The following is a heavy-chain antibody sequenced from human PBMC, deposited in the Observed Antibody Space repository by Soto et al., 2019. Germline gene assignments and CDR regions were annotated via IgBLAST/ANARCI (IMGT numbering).Heavy chain of an antibody. CDR1: GFSLSTSGVG. CDR3: VHGEVAHGNNYLDY. CDR2: IYWNDDK. V-gene: IGHV2-5*01. Sequence: QITLKESGPTLVKPTQTLTLTCTFSGFSLSTSGVGVGWIRQPPGKALEWLALIYWNDDKRYSPSLKSRLTIPKDTSKNQVVLKMTTMDPVDTATYPCVHGEVAHGNNYLDYWGQGTLFPVSS. J-gene: IGHJ4*02. D-gene: IGHD2-21*01.